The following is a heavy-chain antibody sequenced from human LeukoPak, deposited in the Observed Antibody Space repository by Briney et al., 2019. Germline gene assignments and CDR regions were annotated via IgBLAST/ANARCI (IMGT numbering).Heavy chain of an antibody. V-gene: IGHV3-30-3*01. CDR3: ARAIGVVNVYFDY. D-gene: IGHD2-15*01. CDR2: ISYDGSNK. CDR1: GFTFSSYA. J-gene: IGHJ4*02. Sequence: PGGSLRLPCAASGFTFSSYAMHWVRQAPGKGLEWVAVISYDGSNKYYADSVKGRFTISRDNSKNTLYLQMNSLRAEDTAVYYCARAIGVVNVYFDYWGQGTLVTVSS.